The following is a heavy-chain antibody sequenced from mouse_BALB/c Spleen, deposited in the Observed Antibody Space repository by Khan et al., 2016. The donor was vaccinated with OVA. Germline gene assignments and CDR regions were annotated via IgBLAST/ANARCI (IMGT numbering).Heavy chain of an antibody. CDR2: ISSGGDYT. CDR1: GFTFSSYS. D-gene: IGHD4-1*01. CDR3: ASHFTGAFAY. Sequence: EVELVESGGDLVKPGGSLKLSCAASGFTFSSYSMSWVRQTPDKRLEWVASISSGGDYTYYPDIVKGRFTITRDNAKNTPYLQMSSLKSEDTAMYYCASHFTGAFAYWGQGTLVTVSA. J-gene: IGHJ3*01. V-gene: IGHV5-6*01.